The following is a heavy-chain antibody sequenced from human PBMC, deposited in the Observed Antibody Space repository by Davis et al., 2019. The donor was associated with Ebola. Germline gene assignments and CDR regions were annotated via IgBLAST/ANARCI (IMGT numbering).Heavy chain of an antibody. Sequence: ASVQVSCKASGYSFTTYAINWVRQAPGQGLQWMGWINFNTGSPTYAQGFTGRFVFSFDNSVSTAYLQISSLKAEDSAIYYCARSSYSWYFSGMDVWGKGTTVTVSS. J-gene: IGHJ6*04. CDR2: INFNTGSP. CDR1: GYSFTTYA. V-gene: IGHV7-4-1*02. CDR3: ARSSYSWYFSGMDV. D-gene: IGHD6-13*01.